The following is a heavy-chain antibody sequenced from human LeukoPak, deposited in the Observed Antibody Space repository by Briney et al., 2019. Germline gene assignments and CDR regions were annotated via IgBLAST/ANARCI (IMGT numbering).Heavy chain of an antibody. CDR3: ARDANSRIQEYCGGDCYSWWFDP. CDR1: GGSISSGSYY. Sequence: PSETLPLTCTVSGGSISSGSYYWSWIRQPAGKGLEWIGRIYTSGSTNYNPSLKSRVTISVDTSKNQFSLKLSSVTAADTAVYYCARDANSRIQEYCGGDCYSWWFDPWGQGTLVTVSS. CDR2: IYTSGST. D-gene: IGHD2-21*02. V-gene: IGHV4-61*02. J-gene: IGHJ5*02.